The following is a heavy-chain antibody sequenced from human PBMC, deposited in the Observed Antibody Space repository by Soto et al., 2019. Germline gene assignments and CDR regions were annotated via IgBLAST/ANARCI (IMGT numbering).Heavy chain of an antibody. V-gene: IGHV3-48*01. J-gene: IGHJ4*02. CDR2: IGRSGSSL. CDR1: GFTLSSYD. Sequence: PRGSLRLSCAASGFTLSSYDMNWVRQAPGKGLEWISYIGRSGSSLYYADSVKGRFTISRDTAKNSLYLQMNSLRGEDTDVYYCARAGWFGPDYWGQGTLVTVSS. CDR3: ARAGWFGPDY. D-gene: IGHD3-10*01.